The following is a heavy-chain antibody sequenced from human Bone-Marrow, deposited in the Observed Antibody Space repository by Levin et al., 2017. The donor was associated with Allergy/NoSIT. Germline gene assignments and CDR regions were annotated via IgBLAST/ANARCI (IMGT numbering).Heavy chain of an antibody. CDR3: AKQLRGYSYGSYAFDI. J-gene: IGHJ3*02. Sequence: GGSLRLSCAASGFTFSSYGMHWVRQAPGKGLEWVAVISYDGSNKYYADSVKGRFTISRDNSKNTLYLQMNSLRAEDTAVYYCAKQLRGYSYGSYAFDIWGQGTMVTVSS. CDR2: ISYDGSNK. V-gene: IGHV3-30*18. D-gene: IGHD5-18*01. CDR1: GFTFSSYG.